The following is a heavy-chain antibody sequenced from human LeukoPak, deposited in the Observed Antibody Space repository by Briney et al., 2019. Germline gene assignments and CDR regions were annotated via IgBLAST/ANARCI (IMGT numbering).Heavy chain of an antibody. CDR1: GYTFTGYH. Sequence: GASVKVSCKASGYTFTGYHLHWVRQAPGHGLEWMGRINPNSGGTNPAQKFQDRVTMTRDTSISTAYMELSSLRSDDTAVYYCARETGAGPYYYYYMDVWGKGTTVTVSS. CDR3: ARETGAGPYYYYYMDV. CDR2: INPNSGGT. V-gene: IGHV1-2*06. J-gene: IGHJ6*03. D-gene: IGHD1-26*01.